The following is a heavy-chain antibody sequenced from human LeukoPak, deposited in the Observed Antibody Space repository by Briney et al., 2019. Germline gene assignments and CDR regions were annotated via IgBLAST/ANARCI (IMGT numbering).Heavy chain of an antibody. CDR2: IKQDGSQS. V-gene: IGHV3-7*01. D-gene: IGHD3-10*01. J-gene: IGHJ4*02. CDR1: GFTFSNYW. Sequence: GGSLRLSCAASGFTFSNYWVNWVRQAPGKGLEWLANIKQDGSQSHYVGSVKGRFTISRDNAKNSLYLQMNTLRAEDTAVYYCARDYSASGSFDYWGQGTLVTVSS. CDR3: ARDYSASGSFDY.